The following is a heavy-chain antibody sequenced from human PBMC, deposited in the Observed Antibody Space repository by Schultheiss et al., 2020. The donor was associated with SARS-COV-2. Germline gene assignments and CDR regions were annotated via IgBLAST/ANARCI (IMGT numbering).Heavy chain of an antibody. CDR2: INPNSGGT. CDR3: AKETYAPYNILTGYSPHFDY. CDR1: GYTFTGYY. Sequence: ASVKVSCKASGYTFTGYYMHWVRQAPGQGLEWMGWINPNSGGTNYAQKFQGRVTMTRDTSISTAYMELSRLRSDDTAVYYCAKETYAPYNILTGYSPHFDYWGQGTLVTVSS. D-gene: IGHD3-9*01. V-gene: IGHV1-2*02. J-gene: IGHJ4*02.